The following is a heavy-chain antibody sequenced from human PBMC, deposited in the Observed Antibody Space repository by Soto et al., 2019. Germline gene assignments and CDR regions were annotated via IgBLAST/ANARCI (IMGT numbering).Heavy chain of an antibody. Sequence: PGGSLRLSCAASGFSFTDYAMTFVRQAPGKGLEWVSVISGSGVSIYYTDCVRGRFTISRDNSKNTLSLQMHSLRPEDTDVYFCVKRPDSSDRSGYSACGEGIHFTVS. J-gene: IGHJ5*02. CDR2: ISGSGVSI. V-gene: IGHV3-23*01. CDR1: GFSFTDYA. CDR3: VKRPDSSDRSGYSA. D-gene: IGHD3-3*01.